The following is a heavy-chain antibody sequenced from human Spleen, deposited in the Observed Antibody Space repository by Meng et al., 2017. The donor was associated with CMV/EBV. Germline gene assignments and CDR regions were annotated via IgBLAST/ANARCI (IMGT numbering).Heavy chain of an antibody. CDR2: ISSDGSEE. CDR3: ARDGPVVVPAAIWGYGMDV. Sequence: GGSLRLSCAASGFSFSSYVMHWVRQAPGKGLDWVAVISSDGSEEYYADSVKGRLTISRDNSKNTLYLQMNSLRAEDTAVYYCARDGPVVVPAAIWGYGMDVWGQGTTVTVSS. D-gene: IGHD2-2*02. J-gene: IGHJ6*02. CDR1: GFSFSSYV. V-gene: IGHV3-30*12.